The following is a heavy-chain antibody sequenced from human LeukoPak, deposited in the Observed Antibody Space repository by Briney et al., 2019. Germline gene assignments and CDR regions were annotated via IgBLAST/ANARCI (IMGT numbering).Heavy chain of an antibody. V-gene: IGHV3-48*04. Sequence: GGCLRLSCAASGFTFSDYSMNWVRQAPGKGLEWISYVNSSSNGIYYADSVKGRFTISRDNAKNSLYLQMNSLRAEDTAVYYCAREGYYYDSSGAFDIWGQGTMVTVSS. D-gene: IGHD3-22*01. J-gene: IGHJ3*02. CDR2: VNSSSNGI. CDR3: AREGYYYDSSGAFDI. CDR1: GFTFSDYS.